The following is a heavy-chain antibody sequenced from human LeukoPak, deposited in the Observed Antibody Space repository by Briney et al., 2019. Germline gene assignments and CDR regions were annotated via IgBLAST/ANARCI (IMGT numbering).Heavy chain of an antibody. V-gene: IGHV3-23*01. CDR2: ISGSGGST. J-gene: IGHJ5*02. D-gene: IGHD3-3*01. Sequence: PGGSLRLSCAASGFTFSSYAMSWVRQAPGKGLEWVSAISGSGGSTYYADSVKGRFTISRDNAKNSLYLQMHSLRAEDTAVYYCARDDYDFWSGYPENNWFDPWGQGTLVTVSS. CDR1: GFTFSSYA. CDR3: ARDDYDFWSGYPENNWFDP.